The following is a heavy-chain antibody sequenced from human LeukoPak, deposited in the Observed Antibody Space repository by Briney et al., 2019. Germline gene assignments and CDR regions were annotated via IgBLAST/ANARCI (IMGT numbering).Heavy chain of an antibody. CDR2: ISYDGSNK. D-gene: IGHD3-22*01. Sequence: TGGSLRLSCAASRFTFSSYGMHWVRQAPGKGLEWVAVISYDGSNKYYADSVKGRFTISRDNSKNTLYLQMNSLRAEDTAVYYCAKSYYDSSGYYYYYYGMDVWGQGTTVTVSS. CDR1: RFTFSSYG. V-gene: IGHV3-30*18. CDR3: AKSYYDSSGYYYYYYGMDV. J-gene: IGHJ6*02.